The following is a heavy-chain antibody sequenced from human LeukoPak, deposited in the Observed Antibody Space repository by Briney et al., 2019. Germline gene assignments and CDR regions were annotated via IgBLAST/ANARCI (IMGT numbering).Heavy chain of an antibody. J-gene: IGHJ4*02. Sequence: ASVKVSCKASGGTFSSYAISWVRQAPGQGLEWMGGIIPIFGTANYAQKFQGRVTITADKSTSTAYMELSSLRSEDTAVYYCARRGKDTAMDTEQDYWGQGTLVTVSS. CDR2: IIPIFGTA. V-gene: IGHV1-69*06. D-gene: IGHD5-18*01. CDR3: ARRGKDTAMDTEQDY. CDR1: GGTFSSYA.